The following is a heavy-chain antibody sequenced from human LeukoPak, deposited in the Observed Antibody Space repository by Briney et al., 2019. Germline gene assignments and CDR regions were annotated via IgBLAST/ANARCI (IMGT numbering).Heavy chain of an antibody. V-gene: IGHV4-59*01. J-gene: IGHJ3*02. CDR3: ARGGNTYDYVWGSYRPDAFDI. CDR1: GGSISSYY. Sequence: SETLSLTCTVSGGSISSYYWSWIRQPPGKGLEWIGYIYYSGSTNYNPSLKSRVTISVDTSKNQFSLKLSSVTAADTAVYYCARGGNTYDYVWGSYRPDAFDIWGQGTMVTVSS. D-gene: IGHD3-16*02. CDR2: IYYSGST.